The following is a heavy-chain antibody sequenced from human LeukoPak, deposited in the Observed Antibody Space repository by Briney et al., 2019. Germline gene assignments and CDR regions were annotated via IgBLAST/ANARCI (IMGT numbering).Heavy chain of an antibody. CDR3: ARDQVGATTGIDY. CDR1: GFTFSSYG. D-gene: IGHD1-26*01. Sequence: PGGSLRLSCAASGFTFSSYGMHWVRQAPGKGLEWVAVIWYDGSNKYYADSVKGRFTISRDNSKNTLYLQMNSLRAEDTAVYYCARDQVGATTGIDYWGQGTLVTISS. CDR2: IWYDGSNK. J-gene: IGHJ4*02. V-gene: IGHV3-33*01.